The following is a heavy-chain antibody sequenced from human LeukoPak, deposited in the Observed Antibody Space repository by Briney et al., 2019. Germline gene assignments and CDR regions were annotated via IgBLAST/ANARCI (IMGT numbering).Heavy chain of an antibody. J-gene: IGHJ4*02. CDR2: ISYDGSNK. CDR3: ARASYYYDSSGHYDY. D-gene: IGHD3-22*01. V-gene: IGHV3-30-3*01. Sequence: PAGGSLRLSCAASGFTFSSYAMHWVRQAPGKGLEWVAVISYDGSNKYYADSVKGRFTISRDNSKNTLYLQMNSLRAEDTAVYYCARASYYYDSSGHYDYWGQGTLVTVSS. CDR1: GFTFSSYA.